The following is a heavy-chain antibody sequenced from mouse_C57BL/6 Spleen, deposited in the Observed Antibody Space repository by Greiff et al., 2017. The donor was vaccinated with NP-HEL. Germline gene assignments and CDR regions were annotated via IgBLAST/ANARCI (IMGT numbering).Heavy chain of an antibody. Sequence: VQLQQSGPELVKPGASVKMSCKASGYTFTDYNMHWVKQSHGKSLEWIGYIKPNNGGTSYNQKFKGKATLTVNKSSSTAYCGLRCLTSKDSSVYYCARDYCGSSSYWYFDVWGTGTTVTVSS. CDR2: IKPNNGGT. J-gene: IGHJ1*03. CDR1: GYTFTDYN. D-gene: IGHD1-1*01. V-gene: IGHV1-22*01. CDR3: ARDYCGSSSYWYFDV.